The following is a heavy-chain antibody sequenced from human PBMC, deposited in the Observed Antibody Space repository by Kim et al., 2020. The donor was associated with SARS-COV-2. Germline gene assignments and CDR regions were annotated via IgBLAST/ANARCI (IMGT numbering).Heavy chain of an antibody. Sequence: GGSLRLSCAASGFTFSSYSMNWVRQAPGKGLEWVSYISSSSSTIYYADSVKGRFTISRDNAKNSLYLQMNSLRDEDTAVYYCARGGRDGYNFLSAFDIWGQGTMVTVSS. CDR1: GFTFSSYS. V-gene: IGHV3-48*02. J-gene: IGHJ3*02. CDR3: ARGGRDGYNFLSAFDI. D-gene: IGHD5-12*01. CDR2: ISSSSSTI.